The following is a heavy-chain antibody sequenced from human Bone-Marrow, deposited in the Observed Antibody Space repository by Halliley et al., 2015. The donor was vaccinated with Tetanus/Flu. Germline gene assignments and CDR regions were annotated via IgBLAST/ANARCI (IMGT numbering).Heavy chain of an antibody. Sequence: EWIGYIYSSGTSKFNPSIENRATMSIDTSTNQFSLNIKSLTAADTAIYYCARGPMGSGYADFWGRGLLVTVSS. CDR2: IYSSGTS. V-gene: IGHV4-59*09. J-gene: IGHJ4*02. D-gene: IGHD5-12*01. CDR3: ARGPMGSGYADF.